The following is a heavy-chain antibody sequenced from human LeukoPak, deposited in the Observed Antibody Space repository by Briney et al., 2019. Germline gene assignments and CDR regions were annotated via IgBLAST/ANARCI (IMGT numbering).Heavy chain of an antibody. D-gene: IGHD4-23*01. V-gene: IGHV3-23*01. J-gene: IGHJ3*02. CDR3: ARDADYGGSPDAFDI. CDR1: GFTFSSYA. CDR2: ISGSGGST. Sequence: GGSLRLSCAASGFTFSSYAMSWVRQAPWKGLEWVSGISGSGGSTYYADSVKGRFTISRDNSKNTLYLQMNSLRAEDTAVYYCARDADYGGSPDAFDIWGRGTIVTVSS.